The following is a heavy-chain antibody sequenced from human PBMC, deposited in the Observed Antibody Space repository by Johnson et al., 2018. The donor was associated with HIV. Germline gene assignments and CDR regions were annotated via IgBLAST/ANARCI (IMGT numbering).Heavy chain of an antibody. D-gene: IGHD3-10*01. CDR3: ARASLERGAFDI. CDR1: GFTFSSYA. V-gene: IGHV3-NL1*01. Sequence: QVQLVESGGGVVQPGRSLRLSCAASGFTFSSYAIHWVRQAPGKGLEWVSVIYTGDSTYYADSVKGRFTISRDNSKNTLYLQMNSLRAEDTAVYYCARASLERGAFDIWGQGTMVTVSS. CDR2: IYTGDST. J-gene: IGHJ3*02.